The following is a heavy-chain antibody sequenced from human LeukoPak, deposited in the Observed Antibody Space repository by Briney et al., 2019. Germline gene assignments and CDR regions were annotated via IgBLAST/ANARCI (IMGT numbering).Heavy chain of an antibody. CDR3: ARDQVVVAAIRPHPFQH. CDR1: GYTFTSYG. CDR2: ISAYNGNT. J-gene: IGHJ1*01. D-gene: IGHD2-15*01. Sequence: ASAKVSCKASGYTFTSYGISWVRQAPGQGLEWMGWISAYNGNTNYAQKLQGRVTMTTDTSSSTAYMELRSLRSDDTAVYYCARDQVVVAAIRPHPFQHWGQGTLVTVSS. V-gene: IGHV1-18*01.